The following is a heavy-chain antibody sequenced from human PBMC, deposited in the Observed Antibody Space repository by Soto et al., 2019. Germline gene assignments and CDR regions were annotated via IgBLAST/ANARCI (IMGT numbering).Heavy chain of an antibody. CDR3: AKGFGISWQYYLDY. J-gene: IGHJ4*02. Sequence: EVQLLESGGGLVQPGGSLRLSCAASGFSFASYAMNWVRQAPGKGLELVSGIRGSGGSTYYADSVKGRFTISRDNSKNTLDLQLSSLRVEDTAVYYCAKGFGISWQYYLDYWGPGTLVTVSS. CDR1: GFSFASYA. CDR2: IRGSGGST. D-gene: IGHD3-10*01. V-gene: IGHV3-23*01.